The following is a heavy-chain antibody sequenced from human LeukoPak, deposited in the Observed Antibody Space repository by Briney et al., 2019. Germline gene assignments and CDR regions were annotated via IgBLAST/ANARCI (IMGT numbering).Heavy chain of an antibody. CDR2: IYYSGST. J-gene: IGHJ4*02. Sequence: SETLSLTCTVSGGSISSYYWSWIRQPPGKGLEWIGSIYYSGSTYYNPSLKSRVTISVDTSKNQFSLKLSSVTAADTAVYYCARDNGVGADYWGQGTLVTVSS. V-gene: IGHV4-39*02. CDR3: ARDNGVGADY. CDR1: GGSISSYY. D-gene: IGHD1-26*01.